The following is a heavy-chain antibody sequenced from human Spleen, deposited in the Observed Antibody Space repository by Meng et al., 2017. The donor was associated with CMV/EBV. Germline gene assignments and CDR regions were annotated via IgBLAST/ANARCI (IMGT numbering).Heavy chain of an antibody. V-gene: IGHV3-11*01. CDR1: GFTFSDYY. D-gene: IGHD1-14*01. J-gene: IGHJ5*02. CDR2: ISGSGSVI. CDR3: ARAYNVPGWFDP. Sequence: SCVASGFTFSDYYMSWIRQAPGKGLEWVSYISGSGSVIYYANSVKGRFTISRDNTKNSLDLQMNGLRAEDTAVYLCARAYNVPGWFDPWGQGTLVTVSS.